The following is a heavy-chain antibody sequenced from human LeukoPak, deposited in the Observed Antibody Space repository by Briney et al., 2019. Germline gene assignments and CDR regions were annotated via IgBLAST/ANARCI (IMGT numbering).Heavy chain of an antibody. J-gene: IGHJ4*02. CDR2: IIPSGHTT. D-gene: IGHD5-24*01. V-gene: IGHV3-23*01. CDR3: AKDDRWLQFCC. Sequence: GGSLRLSCAASGFTFSTFAMNWVRQAPGKGLEWVSGIIPSGHTTYYADSVRGRFTISRDNSRNTVYLQMNSLRAEDTAVYYCAKDDRWLQFCCWGQGTLVTVSA. CDR1: GFTFSTFA.